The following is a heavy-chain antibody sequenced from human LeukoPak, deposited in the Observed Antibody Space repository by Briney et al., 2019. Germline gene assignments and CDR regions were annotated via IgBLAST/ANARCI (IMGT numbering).Heavy chain of an antibody. Sequence: GGSLRLSCAASGFTFSSYGLHWVRQAPGKGLEWVAVIWYDGSNKYYADSVKGRFTISRDNSKSTLYLQMNSLRAEDTAVYYCARAELVRGEYFYGMDVWGQGTTVTVSS. CDR1: GFTFSSYG. CDR2: IWYDGSNK. D-gene: IGHD3-10*02. CDR3: ARAELVRGEYFYGMDV. V-gene: IGHV3-33*01. J-gene: IGHJ6*02.